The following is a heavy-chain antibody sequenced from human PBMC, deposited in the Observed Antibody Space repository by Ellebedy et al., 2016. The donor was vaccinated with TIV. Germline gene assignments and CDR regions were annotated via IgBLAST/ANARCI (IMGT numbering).Heavy chain of an antibody. CDR3: ARDGYGNTNDY. D-gene: IGHD5-18*01. CDR2: INPSGGST. Sequence: AASVKVSCKASGYTFTTYYMHWVRQAPGQGLGWMGIINPSGGSTSYAPKFQGRVSMTRDTSTRTVYMELSSLRSEDTAVYYCARDGYGNTNDYWGQGTPVTVSS. J-gene: IGHJ4*02. V-gene: IGHV1-46*01. CDR1: GYTFTTYY.